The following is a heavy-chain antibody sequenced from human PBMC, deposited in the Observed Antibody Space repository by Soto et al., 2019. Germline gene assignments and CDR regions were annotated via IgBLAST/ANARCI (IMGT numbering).Heavy chain of an antibody. J-gene: IGHJ5*02. CDR2: IYYSGST. D-gene: IGHD5-12*01. CDR3: ARHSGYDYPLEFDP. V-gene: IGHV4-59*01. Sequence: PSETLSLTCTVSGGSISSYYWSWIRQPPGKGLEWIGYIYYSGSTSYNPSLKSRVTISVDTSKNQFSLKLSSVTAADTAVYYCARHSGYDYPLEFDPWGQGTLVTVSS. CDR1: GGSISSYY.